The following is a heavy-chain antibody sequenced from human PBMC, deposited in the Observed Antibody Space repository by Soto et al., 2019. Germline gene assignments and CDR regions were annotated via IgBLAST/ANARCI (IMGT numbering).Heavy chain of an antibody. J-gene: IGHJ4*02. D-gene: IGHD6-19*01. V-gene: IGHV1-18*04. CDR2: VSGYNGNT. CDR1: GYTFTNYG. CDR3: ARDEGSHGFDS. Sequence: QVQLVQSGAEVKKPGASVKVSCKASGYTFTNYGISWVRQAAGQGLEWMGWVSGYNGNTNYAQKLWGRVTMTTDTSTSTAYMELRTLRSDDTAVYYCARDEGSHGFDSWGQGTLVTVSS.